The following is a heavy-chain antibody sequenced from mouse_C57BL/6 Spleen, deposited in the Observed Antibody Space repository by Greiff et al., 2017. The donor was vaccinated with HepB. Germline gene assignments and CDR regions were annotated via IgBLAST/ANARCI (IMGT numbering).Heavy chain of an antibody. J-gene: IGHJ1*03. CDR1: GFTFSDYG. CDR3: ARHRTSWYFDV. V-gene: IGHV5-17*01. CDR2: ISSGSSTI. Sequence: EVMLVESGGGLVKPGGSLKLSCAASGFTFSDYGMHWVRQAPEKGLEWVAYISSGSSTIYYADTVKGRFTISKDNAKNTLFLQMTSLRSEDTAMYYCARHRTSWYFDVWGTGTTVTVSS.